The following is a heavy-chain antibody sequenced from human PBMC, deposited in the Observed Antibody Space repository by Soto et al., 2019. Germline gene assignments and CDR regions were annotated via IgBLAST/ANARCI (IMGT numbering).Heavy chain of an antibody. CDR3: ARGGGRVPAAIGFDY. CDR2: INPNSGGT. V-gene: IGHV1-2*02. D-gene: IGHD2-2*02. Sequence: ASVKVSCKASGYTFTGYYMHWVRQAPGHGLEWMGWINPNSGGTNYAQKFQGRVTMTRDTSISTAYMELSRLRSDDTAVYYCARGGGRVPAAIGFDYWGQGTLVTVSS. CDR1: GYTFTGYY. J-gene: IGHJ4*02.